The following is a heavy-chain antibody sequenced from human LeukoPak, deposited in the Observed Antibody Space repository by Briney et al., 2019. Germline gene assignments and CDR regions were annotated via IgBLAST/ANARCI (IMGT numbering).Heavy chain of an antibody. CDR1: GGSISSSSYH. J-gene: IGHJ4*02. D-gene: IGHD6-19*01. V-gene: IGHV4-61*01. CDR3: ARDLAAGIDY. Sequence: SETLSLTCTVSGGSISSSSYHWSWIRQPPGKGLEWIGYIYYSGSTNYNPSLKSRVTISVDTSKNQFSLKLSSVTAADTAVYYCARDLAAGIDYWGQGTLVTVSS. CDR2: IYYSGST.